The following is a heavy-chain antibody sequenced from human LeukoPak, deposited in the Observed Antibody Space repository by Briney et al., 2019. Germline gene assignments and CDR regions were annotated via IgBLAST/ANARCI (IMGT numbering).Heavy chain of an antibody. CDR2: ISGSGGST. CDR1: GFTFSSYT. J-gene: IGHJ4*02. CDR3: AKDFPKGVIGGWYGY. V-gene: IGHV3-23*01. Sequence: GGSLRLSCAASGFTFSSYTMSWVRQAPGKGLEWVSAISGSGGSTYYADSVKGRFTISRDNSKNTLYLQINSLRAEDTAVYYCAKDFPKGVIGGWYGYWGQGTLVTVSS. D-gene: IGHD6-19*01.